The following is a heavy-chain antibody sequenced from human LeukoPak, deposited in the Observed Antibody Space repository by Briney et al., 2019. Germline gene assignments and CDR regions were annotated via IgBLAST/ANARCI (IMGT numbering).Heavy chain of an antibody. CDR2: IYPGDSDT. CDR1: GYSFTSYW. D-gene: IGHD6-13*01. CDR3: ATQLKNIAAAALAYYFDY. V-gene: IGHV5-51*01. Sequence: LGESLKISCKGSGYSFTSYWIGWVRQMPGKGLEWMGIIYPGDSDTRYSPSFQGQVTISADKSISTAYLQWSSLKASDTAMYYCATQLKNIAAAALAYYFDYWGQGTLVTVSS. J-gene: IGHJ4*02.